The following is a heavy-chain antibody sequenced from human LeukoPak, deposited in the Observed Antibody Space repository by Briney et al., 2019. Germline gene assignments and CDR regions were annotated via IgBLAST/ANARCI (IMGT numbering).Heavy chain of an antibody. J-gene: IGHJ4*02. D-gene: IGHD1-26*01. CDR3: ARDRQLKIESGSFTPLGY. CDR1: GYTFTSYG. CDR2: ITAYNGKT. V-gene: IGHV1-18*01. Sequence: GASVKVSCKASGYTFTSYGISWVRQAPGQGLEWMGWITAYNGKTNYAQKFQGRVTMTTDTSTSTAYMDPRSLTSDDTAVYYCARDRQLKIESGSFTPLGYWGQGTLVTVSS.